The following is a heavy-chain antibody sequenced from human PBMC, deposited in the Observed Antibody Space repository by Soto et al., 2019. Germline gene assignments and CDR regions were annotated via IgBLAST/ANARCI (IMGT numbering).Heavy chain of an antibody. CDR1: GFTFGDYA. CDR3: TRDEKVGAALTLEAFDI. Sequence: GGSLRLSCTASGFTFGDYAMSWVRQAPGKGLEWVGFIRSKAYGGTTEYAASVKGRFTISRDDSKSIAYLQMNSLKTEDTAVYYCTRDEKVGAALTLEAFDIWGQGTLVTVSS. CDR2: IRSKAYGGTT. V-gene: IGHV3-49*04. J-gene: IGHJ3*02. D-gene: IGHD1-26*01.